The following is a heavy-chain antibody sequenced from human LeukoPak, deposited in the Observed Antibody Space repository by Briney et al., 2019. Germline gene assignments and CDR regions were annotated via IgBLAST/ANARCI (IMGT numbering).Heavy chain of an antibody. D-gene: IGHD3-22*01. CDR3: ARGPRFGISMIVVITKGHFDY. V-gene: IGHV3-23*01. CDR1: GFTFSNYG. Sequence: GGTLRLSCAASGFTFSNYGMSWVRRAPGKGLEWVSGISGSGGSTYYADSVKGRFTISRDNSKNTVYLQMNSLRAEDTAVYYCARGPRFGISMIVVITKGHFDYWGQGTLVTVSS. J-gene: IGHJ4*02. CDR2: ISGSGGST.